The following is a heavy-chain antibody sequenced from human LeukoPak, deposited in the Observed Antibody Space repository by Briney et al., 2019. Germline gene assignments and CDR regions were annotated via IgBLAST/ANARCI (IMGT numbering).Heavy chain of an antibody. Sequence: GGSLRLSCAASGFTFDDYAMHWVRQAPGKGLEWVSVISWNSRTINYADSVKGRFTISRDNAKNSLYLQMNSLRAEDTAVYYCATDTGYDFWSGTRSFDFWGQGTLVTVSS. CDR1: GFTFDDYA. V-gene: IGHV3-9*01. J-gene: IGHJ4*02. D-gene: IGHD3-3*01. CDR3: ATDTGYDFWSGTRSFDF. CDR2: ISWNSRTI.